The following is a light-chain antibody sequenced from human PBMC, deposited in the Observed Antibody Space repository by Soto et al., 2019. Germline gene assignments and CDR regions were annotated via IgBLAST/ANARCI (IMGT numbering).Light chain of an antibody. CDR1: QSVSSN. CDR3: QHRSTWRT. V-gene: IGKV3-15*01. Sequence: EIVMTQSPATLSVSPGERATLSCRASQSVSSNLAWYQQKPGQAPRLLIYGASTRATGIPARFSGSGSGTEFTLTFSSLQSEDFAVYYCQHRSTWRTFGQGTKV. CDR2: GAS. J-gene: IGKJ1*01.